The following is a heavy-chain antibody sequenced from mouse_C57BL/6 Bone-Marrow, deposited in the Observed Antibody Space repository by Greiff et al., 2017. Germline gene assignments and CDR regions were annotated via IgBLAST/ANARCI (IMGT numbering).Heavy chain of an antibody. CDR3: ARLTVVAYYFDE. CDR1: GFTFSSYA. CDR2: ISDGGSYP. Sequence: EVQLVESGGGLVKPGGSLKLSCAASGFTFSSYAMSWVRQTPEKRLEWVATISDGGSYPYYPDNVKGRCTISRDNGKNNLCLQMSHLKSEDTAMYYCARLTVVAYYFDEWGQGTTRAVSS. D-gene: IGHD1-1*01. J-gene: IGHJ2*01. V-gene: IGHV5-4*01.